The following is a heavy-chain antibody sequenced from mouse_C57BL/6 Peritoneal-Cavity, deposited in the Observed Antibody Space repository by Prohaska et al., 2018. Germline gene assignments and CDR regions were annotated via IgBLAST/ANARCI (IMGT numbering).Heavy chain of an antibody. CDR3: AREDGNYFAY. Sequence: PGASVKMSCKASGYTFTSYWITWVKQRPGQGLEWIGDIYPGSGSTNYNEKFKSKATLTVDTSSSTAYMQLSSLTSEDSAVYYWAREDGNYFAYWGKGTLGTVSA. CDR1: GYTFTSYW. J-gene: IGHJ3*01. CDR2: IYPGSGST. V-gene: IGHV1-55*01. D-gene: IGHD2-1*01.